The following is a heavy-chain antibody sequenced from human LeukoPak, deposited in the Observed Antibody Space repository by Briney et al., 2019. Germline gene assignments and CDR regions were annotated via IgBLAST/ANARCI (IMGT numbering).Heavy chain of an antibody. J-gene: IGHJ6*03. CDR3: ARDGRGYSGYDPYYMDV. V-gene: IGHV3-30*02. D-gene: IGHD5-12*01. CDR1: GFTFSSYG. CDR2: IRYDGSNK. Sequence: GGSLRLSCAASGFTFSSYGIHWVRQTPGKGLEWVAFIRYDGSNKYYADSVKGRFTISRDNSKNTLYLQMNSLRPEDTAVYYCARDGRGYSGYDPYYMDVWGKGTTVTVSS.